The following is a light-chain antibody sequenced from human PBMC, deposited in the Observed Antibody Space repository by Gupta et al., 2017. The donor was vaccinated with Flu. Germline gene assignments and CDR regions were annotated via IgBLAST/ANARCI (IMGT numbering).Light chain of an antibody. V-gene: IGKV1-12*01. CDR2: AAS. Sequence: TCRASQGISSWIAWYQQKPGKAPKLLIYAASSLHSGVPSRFSGSGSGTEFTLTIGSLQPEDFATYYCQQANSFPLTFGGGTKVEI. J-gene: IGKJ4*01. CDR3: QQANSFPLT. CDR1: QGISSW.